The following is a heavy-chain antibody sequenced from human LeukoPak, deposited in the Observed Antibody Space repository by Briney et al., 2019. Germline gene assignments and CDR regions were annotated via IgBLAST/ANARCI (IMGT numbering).Heavy chain of an antibody. D-gene: IGHD2-2*01. CDR2: IYSGGST. CDR1: GFTVSSNY. CDR3: ARDRGRYCSSTSCYGYYFDY. V-gene: IGHV3-53*01. J-gene: IGHJ4*02. Sequence: GGSLRLSCAASGFTVSSNYMGWVRQAPGKGLEWVSVIYSGGSTYYADSVKGRFTISRDNSKNTLYLQMSSLRAEDTAVYYCARDRGRYCSSTSCYGYYFDYWGQGTLVTVSS.